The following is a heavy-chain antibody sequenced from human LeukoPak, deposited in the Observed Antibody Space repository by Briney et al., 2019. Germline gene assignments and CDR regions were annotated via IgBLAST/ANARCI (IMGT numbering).Heavy chain of an antibody. V-gene: IGHV4-39*07. CDR1: GGSISSSSYY. Sequence: SETLSLTCTVSGGSISSSSYYWGWIRQPPGEGLEWIGSIYYSGSTYYNPSLKSRVTISVDTSKNQFSLKLSSVTAADTAVYYCAREGSAVTNFDYWGQGTLVTVSS. D-gene: IGHD3-10*01. CDR3: AREGSAVTNFDY. J-gene: IGHJ4*02. CDR2: IYYSGST.